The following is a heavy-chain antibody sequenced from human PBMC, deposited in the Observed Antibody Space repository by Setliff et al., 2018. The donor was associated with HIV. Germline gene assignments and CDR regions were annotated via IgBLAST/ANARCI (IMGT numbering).Heavy chain of an antibody. CDR3: ARDRRYCTSTSCYRNWFDP. V-gene: IGHV7-4-1*02. J-gene: IGHJ5*02. D-gene: IGHD2-2*02. CDR2: INTNTGNP. Sequence: ASVKVSCKASGYIFTNYAMNWVRQAPGQGLEWMGWINTNTGNPTYAQGFTGRFVFSLDTSVSTAYLQISSLKAEDTAVYYCARDRRYCTSTSCYRNWFDPWGQGTLVTVSS. CDR1: GYIFTNYA.